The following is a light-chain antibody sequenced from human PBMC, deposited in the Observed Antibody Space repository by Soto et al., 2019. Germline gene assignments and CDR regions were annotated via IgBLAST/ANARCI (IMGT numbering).Light chain of an antibody. J-gene: IGLJ1*01. V-gene: IGLV1-40*01. CDR1: SSNIGAAKV. Sequence: QSVLTQPPSVSGAPGQRVTISCTGSSSNIGAAKVVHWYQQLPGAAPKFLISDSNNRPSGVPDRFSVAKSGASASLAITGLRAEDEGDYFCQAYGTSLSGLSVFGTGTKVTVL. CDR2: DSN. CDR3: QAYGTSLSGLSV.